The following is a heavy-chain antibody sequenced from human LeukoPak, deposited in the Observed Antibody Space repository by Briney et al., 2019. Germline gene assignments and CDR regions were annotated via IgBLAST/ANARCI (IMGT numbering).Heavy chain of an antibody. Sequence: SETLSLTCAVSGGSISGYYWSWIRQSPGRGLEYIGHIYYNGRTDYNPSLKSRVTISVDTSKNQFSLKLSSVTAADTAVYYCARMIRVVVTAINNAFDIWGQGTTVTVSS. D-gene: IGHD2-21*02. CDR2: IYYNGRT. V-gene: IGHV4-59*01. CDR1: GGSISGYY. CDR3: ARMIRVVVTAINNAFDI. J-gene: IGHJ3*02.